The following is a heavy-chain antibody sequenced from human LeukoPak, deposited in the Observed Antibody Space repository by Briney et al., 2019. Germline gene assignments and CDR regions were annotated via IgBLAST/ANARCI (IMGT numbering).Heavy chain of an antibody. D-gene: IGHD4-4*01. CDR1: GYSFTSYW. CDR2: IYPGDSDT. CDR3: ARQVTPYYFDY. Sequence: GASLKISFKGSGYSFTSYWIGWVRRMPGKGLEGMGIIYPGDSDTRYSPSFQGQVTISADKSISTAYLQWSSLKASDTAMYYCARQVTPYYFDYWGQGTLVTVSS. V-gene: IGHV5-51*01. J-gene: IGHJ4*02.